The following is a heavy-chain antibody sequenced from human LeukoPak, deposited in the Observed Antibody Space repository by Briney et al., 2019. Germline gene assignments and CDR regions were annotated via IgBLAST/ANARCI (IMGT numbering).Heavy chain of an antibody. CDR3: ARANYYDSSGPFDY. D-gene: IGHD3-22*01. V-gene: IGHV1-69*01. CDR2: IIPIFGTA. Sequence: GASVKVSCKASGGTFSSYAISWVRQAPGQGLEWMGGIIPIFGTANYAQKFQGRVTITADESTSTAYMELSSLRSEDTAVYYCARANYYDSSGPFDYWGQRTLVTVSS. CDR1: GGTFSSYA. J-gene: IGHJ4*02.